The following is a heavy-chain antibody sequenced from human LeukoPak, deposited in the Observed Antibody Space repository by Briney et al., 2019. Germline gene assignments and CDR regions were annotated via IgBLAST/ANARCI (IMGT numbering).Heavy chain of an antibody. CDR2: ISYDGSNK. CDR1: GFTFSTFG. V-gene: IGHV3-30*18. J-gene: IGHJ4*02. CDR3: AKKFPGTVAAGPDH. D-gene: IGHD6-13*01. Sequence: GGALRLSCAASGFTFSTFGMHWVRQAPRKGLEWVAVISYDGSNKYYGDSVKGRFTISRDNSKNTLYLQMNSLRAEDTAVYYCAKKFPGTVAAGPDHWGQGTLVTVSS.